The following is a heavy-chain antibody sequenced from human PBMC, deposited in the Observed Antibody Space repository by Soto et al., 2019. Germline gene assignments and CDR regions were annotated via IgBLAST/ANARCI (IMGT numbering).Heavy chain of an antibody. Sequence: SETLPHTCTVSGASISTYSWSWIRQPPGKGLEWIGYIFYSGTTNYNPSLKSRVTMSGDTSKNQFSPKVTSVTAADTAVYYCARHGEGDAYNPYYFDSWGQGTLVTVSS. CDR3: ARHGEGDAYNPYYFDS. J-gene: IGHJ4*02. CDR1: GASISTYS. CDR2: IFYSGTT. V-gene: IGHV4-59*08. D-gene: IGHD1-1*01.